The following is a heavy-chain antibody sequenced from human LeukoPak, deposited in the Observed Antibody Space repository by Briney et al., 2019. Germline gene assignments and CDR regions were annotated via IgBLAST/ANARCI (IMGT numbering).Heavy chain of an antibody. J-gene: IGHJ5*02. V-gene: IGHV3-53*01. CDR2: IYSGGST. Sequence: GGSLRLSCAASGFTVSSNYMSWVRQAPGKGLEWVSVIYSGGSTYYADSVKGRFTISRDNSKNTLYLQMNSLRAEDTAVYYCARIIHDYGDYTSHWFDPWGQGTLVTVSS. D-gene: IGHD4-17*01. CDR3: ARIIHDYGDYTSHWFDP. CDR1: GFTVSSNY.